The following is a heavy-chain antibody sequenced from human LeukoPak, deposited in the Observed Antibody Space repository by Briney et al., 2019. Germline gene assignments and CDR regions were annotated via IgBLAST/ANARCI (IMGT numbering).Heavy chain of an antibody. CDR1: GYTFTGYY. CDR3: ARAGSRRWLQTHYFDY. CDR2: MNPNSGNT. Sequence: ASVKVSCKASGYTFTGYYMHWVRQAPGQGLEWMGWMNPNSGNTGYAQKFQGRVTITRNTSISTAYMELSSLRSEDTAVYYCARAGSRRWLQTHYFDYWGQGTLVTVSS. D-gene: IGHD4-23*01. V-gene: IGHV1-8*03. J-gene: IGHJ4*02.